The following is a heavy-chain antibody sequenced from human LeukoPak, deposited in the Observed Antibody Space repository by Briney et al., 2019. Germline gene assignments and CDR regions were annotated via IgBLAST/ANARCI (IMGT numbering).Heavy chain of an antibody. CDR2: IYYSGST. Sequence: SETLSLTCTVSGGSITSSSYYWGWIRQPPGKGLEWIGSIYYSGSTYYNPSLKSRVTISVDTSKHLFSLKLNSVTAADTAVYYCTRVSSRGEGFDYWGQGILVTVSS. CDR3: TRVSSRGEGFDY. CDR1: GGSITSSSYY. J-gene: IGHJ4*02. D-gene: IGHD2-21*01. V-gene: IGHV4-39*07.